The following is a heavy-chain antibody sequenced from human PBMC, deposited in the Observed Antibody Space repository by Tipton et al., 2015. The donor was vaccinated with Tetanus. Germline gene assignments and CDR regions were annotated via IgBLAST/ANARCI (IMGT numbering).Heavy chain of an antibody. CDR3: AFRTNWRFSRGFDC. V-gene: IGHV3-33*05. CDR2: TAFDGKNE. Sequence: QLVQSGGGVVQPGRSLRLSCVASGFRFSYHGMHWVRQAPGKGLEWVAVTAFDGKNERYADSVKGRFIISRDNSNNSLSLQMNSLRIDDTAVYYCAFRTNWRFSRGFDCWGQGILVTVSS. D-gene: IGHD1-20*01. CDR1: GFRFSYHG. J-gene: IGHJ4*02.